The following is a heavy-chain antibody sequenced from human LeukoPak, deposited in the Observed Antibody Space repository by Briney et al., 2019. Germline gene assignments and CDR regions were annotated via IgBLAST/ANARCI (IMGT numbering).Heavy chain of an antibody. D-gene: IGHD3-10*01. CDR3: AKDLGPLAGSD. CDR1: GFTFSNYA. J-gene: IGHJ4*02. CDR2: ISGSGSST. Sequence: GGSLRLSCEASGFTFSNYAITWVRQAPGKGLEWVSGISGSGSSTYYADSVKGRFTISRDKSKNTLYLQMNSLRAEDTAVYYCAKDLGPLAGSDWGQGTLVTVSS. V-gene: IGHV3-23*01.